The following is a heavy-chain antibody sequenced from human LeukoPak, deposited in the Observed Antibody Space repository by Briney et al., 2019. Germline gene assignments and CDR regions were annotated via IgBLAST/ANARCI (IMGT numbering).Heavy chain of an antibody. CDR3: ATVKTQLVHFDY. J-gene: IGHJ4*02. Sequence: ASVKVSCKVSGYTLTELSMHWVRQAPGKGLEGMGGFDPEDGETIYAQKFQGRVTMTEDTSTDTAYMELSSLRSEDTAVYYCATVKTQLVHFDYWGQGTLVTVSS. CDR1: GYTLTELS. V-gene: IGHV1-24*01. D-gene: IGHD6-13*01. CDR2: FDPEDGET.